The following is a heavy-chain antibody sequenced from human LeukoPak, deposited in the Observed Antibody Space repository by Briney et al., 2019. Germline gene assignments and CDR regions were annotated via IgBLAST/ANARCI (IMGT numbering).Heavy chain of an antibody. J-gene: IGHJ4*02. D-gene: IGHD6-13*01. CDR2: IIPIFGTA. CDR3: AREPSFYSSSWYVDY. Sequence: SVKVSCKASGGTFSSYAISWVRQAPGQGLEWMGGIIPIFGTANYAQKFQGRVTITADESTSTAYMELSSLRSGDAAVYYCAREPSFYSSSWYVDYWGQGTLVTVSS. CDR1: GGTFSSYA. V-gene: IGHV1-69*13.